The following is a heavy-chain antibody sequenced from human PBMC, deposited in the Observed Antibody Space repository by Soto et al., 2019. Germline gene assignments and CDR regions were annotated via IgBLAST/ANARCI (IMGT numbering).Heavy chain of an antibody. CDR1: GGSLSSYY. CDR3: GRTWGSKNDH. J-gene: IGHJ4*02. Sequence: QVQLQESGPGLVKPSETLSLTCVVSGGSLSSYYWSWIRQPPGKGLEWIGYIYYSGSTNYNPSPKSRVTISVDTSKNQFSLKLSSVTAADTAVYYCGRTWGSKNDHWGRGTLVTVSS. CDR2: IYYSGST. D-gene: IGHD3-16*01. V-gene: IGHV4-59*01.